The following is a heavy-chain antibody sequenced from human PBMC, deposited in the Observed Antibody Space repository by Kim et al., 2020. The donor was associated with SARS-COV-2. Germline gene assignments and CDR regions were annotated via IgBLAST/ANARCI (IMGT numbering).Heavy chain of an antibody. Sequence: GGSLRLSCAASGFTFSSYEMNWVRQAPGKGLEWVSYISSSGSTIYHADSVKGRFTISRDNAKNSLYLQMNSLRAEDTAVYYCARDGVRDEGYCSSTSCSNWGQGTLVTVSS. J-gene: IGHJ4*02. CDR3: ARDGVRDEGYCSSTSCSN. CDR2: ISSSGSTI. D-gene: IGHD2-2*01. CDR1: GFTFSSYE. V-gene: IGHV3-48*03.